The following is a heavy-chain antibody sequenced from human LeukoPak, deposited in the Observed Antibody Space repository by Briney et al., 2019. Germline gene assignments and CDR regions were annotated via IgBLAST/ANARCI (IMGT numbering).Heavy chain of an antibody. D-gene: IGHD3-9*01. Sequence: PGGSLRLSCAASGFTFSSYWMHWVRQAPGKGLVWVSRINSDGSSTSYADSVKGRFTISRDNAKNTLYLQMNSLRAEDTAVYYCAREGLRYFDWLLYRGDDALDIWGQGTMVTVSS. CDR1: GFTFSSYW. J-gene: IGHJ3*02. V-gene: IGHV3-74*01. CDR2: INSDGSST. CDR3: AREGLRYFDWLLYRGDDALDI.